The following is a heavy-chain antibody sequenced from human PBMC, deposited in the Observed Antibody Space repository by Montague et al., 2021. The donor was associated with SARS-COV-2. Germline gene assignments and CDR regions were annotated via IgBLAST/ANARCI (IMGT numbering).Heavy chain of an antibody. Sequence: SETLSLTCTVSGGSINNYYWSWIRQPPEKGPEWIAFIHYTGSANYNPSLKSRATISVDPYKNQCSLKLTSVTAADAALYYCARHLAVGISGFDIWGQGTMVTVSS. CDR3: ARHLAVGISGFDI. V-gene: IGHV4-59*08. D-gene: IGHD6-19*01. J-gene: IGHJ3*02. CDR1: GGSINNYY. CDR2: IHYTGSA.